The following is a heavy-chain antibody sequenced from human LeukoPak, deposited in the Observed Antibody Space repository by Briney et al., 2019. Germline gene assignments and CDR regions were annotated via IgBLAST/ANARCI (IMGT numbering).Heavy chain of an antibody. CDR1: GYTFTSYG. CDR3: AKDLAPLWDIES. CDR2: ISAYNGNT. J-gene: IGHJ3*01. V-gene: IGHV1-18*01. Sequence: ASVKVSCKASGYTFTSYGISWVRQAPGQGLEWMGWISAYNGNTNYAQKLQGRVTMTTDTSTSTAYMEPRSLRSDDTAVYYCAKDLAPLWDIESWGQGTMVTVSS. D-gene: IGHD5-12*01.